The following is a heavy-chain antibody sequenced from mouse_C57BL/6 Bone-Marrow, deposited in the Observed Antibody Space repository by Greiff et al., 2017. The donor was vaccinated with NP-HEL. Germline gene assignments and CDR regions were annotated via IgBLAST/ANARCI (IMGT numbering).Heavy chain of an antibody. Sequence: EVKVVESGGDLVKPGGSLKLSCAASGFTFSSYGMSWVRQTPDKRLEWVATISSGGGSPYYPASVKGRVTIPRDNSTNTLYLQMSSLKSEDTAMYYCARGYDYGSRHCFDYWGQGTTLTVSS. V-gene: IGHV5-6*01. D-gene: IGHD1-1*01. CDR3: ARGYDYGSRHCFDY. J-gene: IGHJ2*01. CDR2: ISSGGGSP. CDR1: GFTFSSYG.